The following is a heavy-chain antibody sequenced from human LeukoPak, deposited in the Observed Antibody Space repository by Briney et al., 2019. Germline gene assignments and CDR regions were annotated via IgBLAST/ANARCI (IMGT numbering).Heavy chain of an antibody. CDR2: ISAYNGNT. D-gene: IGHD1-1*01. V-gene: IGHV1-18*01. CDR3: ARAARVRPALENFDY. CDR1: GYTFTSYG. Sequence: ASVKVSCKASGYTFTSYGISWVRRAPGQGLEWMGWISAYNGNTNYAQKLQGRVTMTTDTSTSTAYMELRSLRSDDTAVYYCARAARVRPALENFDYWGQGTLVTVSS. J-gene: IGHJ4*02.